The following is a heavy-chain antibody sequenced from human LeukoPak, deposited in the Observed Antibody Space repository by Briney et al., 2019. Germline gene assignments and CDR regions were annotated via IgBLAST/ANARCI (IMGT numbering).Heavy chain of an antibody. V-gene: IGHV4-30-4*01. J-gene: IGHJ5*02. Sequence: SETLSLTCTVSGGSVSSGDYYWSWIRQPPGKGLEWIGYIYYSGSTYYNPSLKSRVTISVDTSKNQFSLKLSSVTAADTAVYYCARDRKRGNDINWFDPWGQGTLVIVSS. CDR2: IYYSGST. D-gene: IGHD1-1*01. CDR1: GGSVSSGDYY. CDR3: ARDRKRGNDINWFDP.